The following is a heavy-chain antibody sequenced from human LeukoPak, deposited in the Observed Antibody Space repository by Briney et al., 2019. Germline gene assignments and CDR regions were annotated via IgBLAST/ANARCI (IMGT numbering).Heavy chain of an antibody. V-gene: IGHV3-21*01. Sequence: GGSLRLSCAASGFTFSSHTMNWVRQAPGKGLEWVSSISSTSTSIYHADSVKGRFAISRDNTKNSLYLQMNSLRAEDTAVYYCARGFRAFDFWAQGTVVTVSS. CDR2: ISSTSTSI. CDR3: ARGFRAFDF. J-gene: IGHJ3*01. CDR1: GFTFSSHT.